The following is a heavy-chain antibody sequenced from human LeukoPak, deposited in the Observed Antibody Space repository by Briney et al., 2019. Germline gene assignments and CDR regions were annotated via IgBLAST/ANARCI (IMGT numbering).Heavy chain of an antibody. J-gene: IGHJ4*02. CDR2: IWFDGSNE. CDR1: GFNFSYYA. Sequence: GGSLRLSCTASGFNFSYYAVHWVRQAPGKGLAWVALIWFDGSNEYYEDSVKGRFTISRDNSKDTVFLQMNGLTVDDTAVYYCARLVGGTTGATDYWGQGSLVSVS. CDR3: ARLVGGTTGATDY. D-gene: IGHD1-26*01. V-gene: IGHV3-33*01.